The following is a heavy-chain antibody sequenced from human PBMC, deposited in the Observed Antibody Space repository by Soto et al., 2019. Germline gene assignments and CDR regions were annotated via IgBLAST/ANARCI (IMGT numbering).Heavy chain of an antibody. CDR2: FYHSGNT. J-gene: IGHJ5*02. D-gene: IGHD6-6*01. CDR1: GGFISSSNW. Sequence: QVQLQESGPGLVQPSGTLSLTCAVSGGFISSSNWWSWVRQPPGKGLEWIGEFYHSGNTNYNPSLKSRVTISVDKSKNHFSLKLSSVTAADTAVYYCAVRPPRNCFDPWGQGTLVTVSS. V-gene: IGHV4-4*02. CDR3: AVRPPRNCFDP.